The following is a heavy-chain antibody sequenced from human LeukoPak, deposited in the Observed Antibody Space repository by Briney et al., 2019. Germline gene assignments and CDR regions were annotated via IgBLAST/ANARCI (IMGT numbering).Heavy chain of an antibody. CDR1: GGSFSGYY. V-gene: IGHV4-34*01. J-gene: IGHJ6*02. CDR3: ARHPTVGSGTYYGYYYYYGMDV. D-gene: IGHD1-26*01. CDR2: INHSGTT. Sequence: SETLSLTCAVYGGSFSGYYWSWIRQPPGKGLEWVGEINHSGTTNYNPSLKSRVTISGDTSKNQFSLKLSSVTTADTAVYYCARHPTVGSGTYYGYYYYYGMDVWGQGTTVTVSS.